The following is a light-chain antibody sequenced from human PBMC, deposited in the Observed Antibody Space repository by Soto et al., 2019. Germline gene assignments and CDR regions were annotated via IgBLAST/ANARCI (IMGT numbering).Light chain of an antibody. CDR2: DNN. CDR3: ATWDSSLSAV. Sequence: QSVLTQPPSVSAAPGQRVTISCSGTSSDIGDNYVSWYQQFPGTAPKLLIYDNNKRPSGIPDRFSGSKSGTSATLGITGLQTGDEADYYCATWDSSLSAVFGGGTKLTVL. CDR1: SSDIGDNY. V-gene: IGLV1-51*01. J-gene: IGLJ2*01.